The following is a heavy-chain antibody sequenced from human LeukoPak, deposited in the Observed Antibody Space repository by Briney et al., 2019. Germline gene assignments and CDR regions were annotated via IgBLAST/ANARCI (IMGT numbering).Heavy chain of an antibody. D-gene: IGHD4-17*01. CDR2: ISAYNGNT. CDR3: ARAITTVTTDY. Sequence: ASVTVSCKASGYTFTSYGISWVRQAPGQGLEWMGWISAYNGNTNYAQKLQGRVTMNTDTSTSTAYMELRSLRSDDTAVYYCARAITTVTTDYWGQGTLVTVSS. V-gene: IGHV1-18*04. J-gene: IGHJ4*02. CDR1: GYTFTSYG.